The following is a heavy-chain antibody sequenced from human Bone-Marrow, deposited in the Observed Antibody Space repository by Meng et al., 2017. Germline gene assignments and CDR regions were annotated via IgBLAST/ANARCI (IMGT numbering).Heavy chain of an antibody. CDR1: GFTFSSYE. J-gene: IGHJ6*02. Sequence: GESLKISCAASGFTFSSYEMNWVRQAPGKGLEWVSYISSSGSTIYYADSVKGRFTISRDNAKNSLYLQMNSLRAEDTAVYYCARDQLGTSLGLGRWRYYYYGMDVWGQGTTVTVSS. CDR3: ARDQLGTSLGLGRWRYYYYGMDV. D-gene: IGHD1-1*01. V-gene: IGHV3-48*03. CDR2: ISSSGSTI.